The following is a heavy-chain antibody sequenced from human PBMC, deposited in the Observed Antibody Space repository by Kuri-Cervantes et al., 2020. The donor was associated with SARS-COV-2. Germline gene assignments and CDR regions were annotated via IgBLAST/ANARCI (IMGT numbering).Heavy chain of an antibody. D-gene: IGHD5-18*01. V-gene: IGHV1-8*01. CDR3: AKSGYSYAYSAKEIDY. Sequence: ASVKVSCKASAYTFIDYDINWVRQATGQGLEWMGWMNPTSGNTGYAQKFQGRVTMTRNTSISTAYMELSSLKSEDTAVYYCAKSGYSYAYSAKEIDYWGQGTLVTVSS. J-gene: IGHJ4*02. CDR1: AYTFIDYD. CDR2: MNPTSGNT.